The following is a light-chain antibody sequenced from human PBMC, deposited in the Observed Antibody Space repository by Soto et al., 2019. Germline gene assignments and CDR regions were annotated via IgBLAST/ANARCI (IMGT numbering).Light chain of an antibody. Sequence: EIVLTQSPGTLSLSPGERATLSCRASQSVSSSYLAWYQQKPGQAPRLLIYGASSRTTGIPDRFSGSGSGTDFTLTISRLEPEDFAVYYCQQYGSYPRTFAPATKVVIK. CDR1: QSVSSSY. CDR2: GAS. V-gene: IGKV3-20*01. CDR3: QQYGSYPRT. J-gene: IGKJ3*01.